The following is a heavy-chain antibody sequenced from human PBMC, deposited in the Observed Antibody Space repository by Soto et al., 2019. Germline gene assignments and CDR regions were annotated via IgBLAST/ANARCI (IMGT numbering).Heavy chain of an antibody. Sequence: QVQLVESGGGVVQPGRSLRLSCAASGFTFSSYGMHWVRQAPGKGLEWVAVIWYDGSNKYYADSVKGRFTISRDNSKNTLYLQMNSLRAEDTDVYYCARGGGYYFDYWGQGTLVTVSS. CDR1: GFTFSSYG. CDR3: ARGGGYYFDY. V-gene: IGHV3-33*01. J-gene: IGHJ4*02. CDR2: IWYDGSNK. D-gene: IGHD3-16*01.